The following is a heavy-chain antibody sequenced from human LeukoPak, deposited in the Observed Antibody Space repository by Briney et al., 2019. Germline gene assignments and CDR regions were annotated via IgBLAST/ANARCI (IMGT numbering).Heavy chain of an antibody. J-gene: IGHJ5*02. CDR3: ASSVARPGWFDP. V-gene: IGHV3-7*01. CDR2: IKQDGSEK. D-gene: IGHD5-12*01. Sequence: GGSLRLSCAASGFTFSTYWMSWVRQAPGKGLGWVANIKQDGSEKYYVDSVKGRFTISRDNAKKSLYLQMNSLRAEDTAVYYCASSVARPGWFDPWGQGTLVTVSS. CDR1: GFTFSTYW.